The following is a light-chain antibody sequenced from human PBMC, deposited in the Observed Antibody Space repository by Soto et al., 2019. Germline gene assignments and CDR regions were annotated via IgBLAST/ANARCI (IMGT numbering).Light chain of an antibody. J-gene: IGLJ2*01. Sequence: QSVLTQPPSVSAAPGQKVTISCSGSSSNIGNNYVSWYQQLPGTAPKLLIYDNNERPSGIPDRFSGSKSGTSATLGITGLQTGDEADYYCGTWDSSLSPVVFGGGTKLTAL. CDR2: DNN. CDR1: SSNIGNNY. V-gene: IGLV1-51*01. CDR3: GTWDSSLSPVV.